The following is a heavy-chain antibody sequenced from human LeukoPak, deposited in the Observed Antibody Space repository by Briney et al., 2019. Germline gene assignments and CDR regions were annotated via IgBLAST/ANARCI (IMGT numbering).Heavy chain of an antibody. J-gene: IGHJ4*02. CDR1: GGSVSSGSYY. D-gene: IGHD1-14*01. CDR2: MHYSGST. CDR3: AGLLGPRYIGY. Sequence: KPSETLSLTCTVSGGSVSSGSYYWTWIRQPPGKGPEYIGYMHYSGSTNYNPSLKSRVTISLDTSKNQFSLKLSSVTAADTAVYYCAGLLGPRYIGYWGQGTLVTVSS. V-gene: IGHV4-61*01.